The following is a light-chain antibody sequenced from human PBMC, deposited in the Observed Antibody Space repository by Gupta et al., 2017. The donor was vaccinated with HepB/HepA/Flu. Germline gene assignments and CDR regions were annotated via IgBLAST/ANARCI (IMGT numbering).Light chain of an antibody. CDR2: GAS. V-gene: IGKV3-20*01. CDR3: QQYSSSPQT. Sequence: EIVLTQSPGTLSLSPGEGATLSCRASQSVTSSYLAWYQQKPGQAPRLLSHGASSRATGIPDRFSGSGSGTDFTLSISRLEPEDFAIYYCQQYSSSPQTFGQGTKVEIK. CDR1: QSVTSSY. J-gene: IGKJ1*01.